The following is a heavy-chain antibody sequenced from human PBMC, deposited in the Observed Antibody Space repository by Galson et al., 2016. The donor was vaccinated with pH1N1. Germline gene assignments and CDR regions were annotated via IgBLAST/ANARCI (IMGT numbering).Heavy chain of an antibody. CDR2: INNIGSST. D-gene: IGHD3-22*01. V-gene: IGHV3-64*01. CDR3: AREDYYDSSGFGY. Sequence: SLRPSCAASGFTFRTYAMHWVRQAPGKGLEYVSGINNIGSSTYYASSFKGRFTISRDNSKNTLYLQMGSLRAEDMAVYYCAREDYYDSSGFGYWGQGTLVTVSS. J-gene: IGHJ4*02. CDR1: GFTFRTYA.